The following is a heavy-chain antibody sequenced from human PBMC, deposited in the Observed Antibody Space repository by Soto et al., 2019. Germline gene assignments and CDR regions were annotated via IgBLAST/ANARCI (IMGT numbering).Heavy chain of an antibody. CDR3: ARSLRLDFPHSYYFDY. CDR2: IYYSGST. J-gene: IGHJ4*02. Sequence: SETLSLTCTVSGGSISSYYWIWIRQPPGKGLGWIGYIYYSGSTNYNPSLKSRVTISVDTSKNQFSLKLSSVTAADTAVYYCARSLRLDFPHSYYFDYWGQGTLVTVSS. D-gene: IGHD4-17*01. CDR1: GGSISSYY. V-gene: IGHV4-59*01.